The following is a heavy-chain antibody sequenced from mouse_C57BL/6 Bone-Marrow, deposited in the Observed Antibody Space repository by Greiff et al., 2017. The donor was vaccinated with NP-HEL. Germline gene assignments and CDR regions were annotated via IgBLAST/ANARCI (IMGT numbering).Heavy chain of an antibody. Sequence: DVMLVESGGDLVKPGGSLKLSCAASGFTFSSYGMSWVRQTPDKRLEWVATISSGGSYTYYLDSVKGRFTISRDNAKNTLYMQMSSLKSEDTAMYYCARGLYFDYWGQGTTLTVSS. CDR2: ISSGGSYT. V-gene: IGHV5-6*02. CDR3: ARGLYFDY. J-gene: IGHJ2*01. CDR1: GFTFSSYG.